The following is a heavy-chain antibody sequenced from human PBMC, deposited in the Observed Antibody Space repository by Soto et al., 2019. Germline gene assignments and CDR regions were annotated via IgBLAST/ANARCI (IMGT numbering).Heavy chain of an antibody. V-gene: IGHV3-23*01. Sequence: PGGSLRLSCAASGLTFSSYVMIWVRQAPGKGLEWVSGISGGGGSIYYADSVKGRFTISRDNPKNTLYLQMNSLRAEDTAVYYCAKGHHSGSYVYFDYWGQGSLVTVSS. CDR1: GLTFSSYV. J-gene: IGHJ4*02. D-gene: IGHD1-26*01. CDR3: AKGHHSGSYVYFDY. CDR2: ISGGGGSI.